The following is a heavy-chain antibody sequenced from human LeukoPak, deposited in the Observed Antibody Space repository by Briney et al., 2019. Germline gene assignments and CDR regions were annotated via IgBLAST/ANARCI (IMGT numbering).Heavy chain of an antibody. J-gene: IGHJ4*02. CDR2: ISYDGSNK. Sequence: GGSLRLSCAASGFTFSSYAMHWVRQAPGKGLEWVAVISYDGSNKYYADSVKGRFTISRDNSKNTLYLQMNSLRAEDTAVYYCATDGDGVDYWGQGTLVTVSS. CDR3: ATDGDGVDY. V-gene: IGHV3-30*04. D-gene: IGHD7-27*01. CDR1: GFTFSSYA.